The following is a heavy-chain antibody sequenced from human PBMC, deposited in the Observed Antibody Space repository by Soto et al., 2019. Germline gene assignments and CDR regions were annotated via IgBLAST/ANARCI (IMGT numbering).Heavy chain of an antibody. V-gene: IGHV3-30-3*01. J-gene: IGHJ4*02. CDR3: ARDFSYDILTGYRYFDY. CDR1: GFTFSSYA. Sequence: GGSLRLSCAASGFTFSSYAMHWVRQAPGKGLEWVAVISYDGSNKYYADSVKGRFTISRDNSKNTLYLQMNSLRAEDTAVYYCARDFSYDILTGYRYFDYWGQGTLVTVSS. D-gene: IGHD3-9*01. CDR2: ISYDGSNK.